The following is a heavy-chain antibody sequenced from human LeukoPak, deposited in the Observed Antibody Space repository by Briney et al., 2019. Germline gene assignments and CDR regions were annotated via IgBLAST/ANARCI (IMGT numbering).Heavy chain of an antibody. Sequence: ASVKVSCKAPGFTFTSSAMQWVRQARGQRLEWIGWIVVGSGNTNYAQKFQERVTITRDMSTSTAYMELSSLRSEDTAVYYCAAISRYYYDSSGAWGQGTLVTVSS. CDR1: GFTFTSSA. CDR3: AAISRYYYDSSGA. V-gene: IGHV1-58*02. CDR2: IVVGSGNT. D-gene: IGHD3-22*01. J-gene: IGHJ5*02.